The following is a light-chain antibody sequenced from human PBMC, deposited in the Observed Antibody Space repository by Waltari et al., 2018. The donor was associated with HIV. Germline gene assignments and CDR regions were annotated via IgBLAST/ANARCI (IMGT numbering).Light chain of an antibody. CDR2: EVT. Sequence: QSALTQPPSASGSPGQSVTISCTGTSSNAGGYNYVPWYQQHPGNAPKLIIYEVTERPSGVPDRFSGSKSGNTASLTVSGLQAEDEADYYCSSYAGSNKLVFGGGTKLTVV. J-gene: IGLJ2*01. V-gene: IGLV2-8*01. CDR1: SSNAGGYNY. CDR3: SSYAGSNKLV.